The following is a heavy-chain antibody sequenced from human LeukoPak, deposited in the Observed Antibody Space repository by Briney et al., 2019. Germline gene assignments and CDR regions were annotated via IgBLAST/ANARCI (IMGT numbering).Heavy chain of an antibody. D-gene: IGHD6-13*01. CDR1: GFTLGHYW. CDR3: ATTDATAAGPF. CDR2: VNTDGSAI. J-gene: IGHJ4*02. V-gene: IGHV3-7*01. Sequence: GGSLRLSRADSGFTLGHYWMTWVRQGPGEGLEWVANVNTDGSAIFYADSASGRFTSSRQNVKSSLSLQMNSLRVEYTAIYYCATTDATAAGPFWGQGTLVAVPS.